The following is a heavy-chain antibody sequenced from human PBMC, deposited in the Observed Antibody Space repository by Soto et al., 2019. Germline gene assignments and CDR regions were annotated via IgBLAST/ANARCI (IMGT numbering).Heavy chain of an antibody. D-gene: IGHD1-1*01. Sequence: PSETLSLTCTVSGGSISSSNYYWGWIRQPPGKGLEWIGSIYYSGSTYYNPSLKSRVTISVDMSKNQFSLKLNSVTVADTAVYYGAKGGTWFDPWGQGTLVTVSS. V-gene: IGHV4-39*07. CDR1: GGSISSSNYY. J-gene: IGHJ5*02. CDR2: IYYSGST. CDR3: AKGGTWFDP.